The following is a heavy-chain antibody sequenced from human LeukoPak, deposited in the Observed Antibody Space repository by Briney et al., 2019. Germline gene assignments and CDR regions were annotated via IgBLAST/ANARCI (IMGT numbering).Heavy chain of an antibody. J-gene: IGHJ2*01. CDR1: LGTLSSYA. CDR3: ARDFYSSSWPGRYFDL. V-gene: IGHV1-69*04. D-gene: IGHD6-13*01. Sequence: VSCKPSLGTLSSYAVSWVREAPREGVGCMVRITPIAGTPNYAQKFQGRVTITADKFPSTVYMELSSLKSEDTAVYYCARDFYSSSWPGRYFDLWGRGTLLTVSS. CDR2: ITPIAGTP.